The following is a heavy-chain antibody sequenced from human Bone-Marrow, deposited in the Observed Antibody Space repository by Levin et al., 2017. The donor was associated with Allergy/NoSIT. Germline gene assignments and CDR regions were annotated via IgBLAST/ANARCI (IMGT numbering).Heavy chain of an antibody. CDR3: AKVSTFIRGAQAMDV. CDR1: GFTFSTSV. CDR2: LSGTSDFT. V-gene: IGHV3-23*01. D-gene: IGHD3-10*01. J-gene: IGHJ6*02. Sequence: GGSLRLSCVASGFTFSTSVMSWVRQAPGKGLEWVSALSGTSDFTHYADSVRGRFTISRDRSKNTLHLQLDSLRVDDTAVYYCAKVSTFIRGAQAMDVWGQGTTVTVSS.